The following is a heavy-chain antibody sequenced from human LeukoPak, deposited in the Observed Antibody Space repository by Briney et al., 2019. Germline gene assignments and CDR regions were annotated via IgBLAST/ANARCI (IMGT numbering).Heavy chain of an antibody. CDR2: IYYSGST. D-gene: IGHD5-12*01. V-gene: IGHV4-39*07. Sequence: PSETLSLTCTVSGGSISSSSYYWGWIRQPPGKGLEWIGSIYYSGSTYYNPSLKSRVTISVDTSKNQFSLKLSSVTAADTAVYFCARGLAAAYDYNWFDPWGQGTLVTVSS. J-gene: IGHJ5*02. CDR3: ARGLAAAYDYNWFDP. CDR1: GGSISSSSYY.